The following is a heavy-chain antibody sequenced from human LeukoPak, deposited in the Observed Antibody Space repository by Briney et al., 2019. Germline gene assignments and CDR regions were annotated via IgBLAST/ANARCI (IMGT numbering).Heavy chain of an antibody. CDR3: ASTGIAAAGMWGFDY. V-gene: IGHV3-21*01. J-gene: IGHJ4*02. D-gene: IGHD6-13*01. CDR1: GFTFSSYS. CDR2: ISRSSSYI. Sequence: GGSLRLSCAASGFTFSSYSMNWVHQAPGKGLEWVSSISRSSSYIYYADSVKGRFTISRDNAKNSLYLQMNSLRAEDTAVYYCASTGIAAAGMWGFDYWGQGTLVTVSS.